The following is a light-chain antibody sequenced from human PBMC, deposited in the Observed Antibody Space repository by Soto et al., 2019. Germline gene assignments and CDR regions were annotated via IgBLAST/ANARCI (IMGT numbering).Light chain of an antibody. CDR3: QQYDNRPGT. V-gene: IGKV3-15*01. CDR1: QSVSSH. CDR2: GAS. Sequence: EIVMTQSPSTLSVSPGERATLSCRASQSVSSHLAWYQHKPGQPPRLLLYGASIRLSGIPARFSGSGSGTEFTLTINSLQSEDFAVSYCQQYDNRPGTFGQGTKVEIK. J-gene: IGKJ1*01.